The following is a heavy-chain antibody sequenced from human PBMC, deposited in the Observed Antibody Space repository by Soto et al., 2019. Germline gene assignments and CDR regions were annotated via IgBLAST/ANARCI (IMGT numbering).Heavy chain of an antibody. CDR3: ARHLNGDYPTFDY. CDR1: GGSISSGGYY. J-gene: IGHJ4*02. V-gene: IGHV4-31*03. Sequence: ASETLSLTCTVSGGSISSGGYYWSWIRQHPGKGLEWIGYIYYSGSTYYNPSLKSRVTISVDTSKNQFSLKLSSVTAADTAVYYCARHLNGDYPTFDYWGQGTLVTVSS. D-gene: IGHD4-17*01. CDR2: IYYSGST.